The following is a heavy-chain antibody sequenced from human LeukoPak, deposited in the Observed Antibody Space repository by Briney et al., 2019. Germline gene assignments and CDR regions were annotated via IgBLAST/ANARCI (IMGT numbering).Heavy chain of an antibody. J-gene: IGHJ6*03. CDR3: ARHLVVVPAVINYMDV. D-gene: IGHD2-2*02. CDR2: INHSGST. Sequence: SSETLSLTCAVYGGSFSGYYWSWLRQPPGKGLEWIAEINHSGSTNYNPSLKSRVTMSVDTSKNQFSLKLSSVTAADTAVYYCARHLVVVPAVINYMDVWGKGTTVTVS. V-gene: IGHV4-34*01. CDR1: GGSFSGYY.